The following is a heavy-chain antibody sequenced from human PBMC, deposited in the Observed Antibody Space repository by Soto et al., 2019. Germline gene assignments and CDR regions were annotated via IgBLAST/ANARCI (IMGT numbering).Heavy chain of an antibody. D-gene: IGHD3-3*01. CDR2: IIPSDGTA. V-gene: IGHV1-69*01. Sequence: QVQLVQSGAEVKKPGSSVKVSCTTAGGTISSFPINWVRQAPGQGLEWMGGIIPSDGTAKYAEKFQGRVTITADESSSTAYMDLSSLRSEDTAVYYCARSFTKSRRGGVAFDYWGQGTLLTVSP. CDR3: ARSFTKSRRGGVAFDY. J-gene: IGHJ4*02. CDR1: GGTISSFP.